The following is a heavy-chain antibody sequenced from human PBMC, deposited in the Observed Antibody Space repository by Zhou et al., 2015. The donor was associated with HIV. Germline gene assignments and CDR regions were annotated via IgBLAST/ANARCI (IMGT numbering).Heavy chain of an antibody. CDR3: ATDDIGGYHSFNY. D-gene: IGHD3-22*01. Sequence: QVELVQPGGEARKPGASVKVSCKASGDTFRYYAISWVRQSPGQGLEWMGWINGDNGKTRYAQKFQGRVTLTTDRSTKTAFMELTYLRSDDAATYFCATDDIGGYHSFNYWGQGTRVSVSS. J-gene: IGHJ4*02. CDR1: GDTFRYYA. V-gene: IGHV1-18*01. CDR2: INGDNGKT.